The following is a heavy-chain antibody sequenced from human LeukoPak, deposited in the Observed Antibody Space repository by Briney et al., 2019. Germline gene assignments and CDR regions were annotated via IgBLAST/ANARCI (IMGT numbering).Heavy chain of an antibody. D-gene: IGHD3-10*01. V-gene: IGHV5-51*01. CDR2: IYPGDSDT. J-gene: IGHJ5*02. Sequence: GESLKISCKGSGYSFTSYWIGWVRQMPGKGLEWMGIIYPGDSDTRYSPSFQGQVTISADKSISTAYLQWSSLKASDTAMYYCARGDFLWFGELLYFNWFDPWGQGTLVTVSS. CDR1: GYSFTSYW. CDR3: ARGDFLWFGELLYFNWFDP.